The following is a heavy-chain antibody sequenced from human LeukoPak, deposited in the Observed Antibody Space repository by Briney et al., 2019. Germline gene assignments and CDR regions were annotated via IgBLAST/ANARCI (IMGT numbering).Heavy chain of an antibody. D-gene: IGHD3-9*01. Sequence: SETLSLTCTVSGGSVSSGSYYWSWIRQPPGKGLEWIGYIYYSGSTNYNPSLKGRVTISVDTSKNQFSLKLSSVTAADTAVYYCARGGKYYDILTGYYGMDVWGKGTTVTVSS. CDR3: ARGGKYYDILTGYYGMDV. CDR2: IYYSGST. CDR1: GGSVSSGSYY. V-gene: IGHV4-61*01. J-gene: IGHJ6*04.